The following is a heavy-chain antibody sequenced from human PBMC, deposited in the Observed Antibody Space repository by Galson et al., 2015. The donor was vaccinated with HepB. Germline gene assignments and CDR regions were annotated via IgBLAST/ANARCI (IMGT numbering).Heavy chain of an antibody. J-gene: IGHJ6*02. CDR3: ARNPASYDYFNMDV. V-gene: IGHV3-48*01. CDR1: GVTIPSYS. Sequence: SLRLSCAASGVTIPSYSMNWVRKAPGKGLEWLAYISAGSTTVYYAASVRGRFTISRDNAKNFLHLHMNSLRGEDTAVYYCARNPASYDYFNMDVWGHGTTVTVSS. CDR2: ISAGSTTV.